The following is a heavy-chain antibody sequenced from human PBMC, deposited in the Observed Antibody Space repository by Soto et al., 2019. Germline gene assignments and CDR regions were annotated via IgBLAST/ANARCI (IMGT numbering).Heavy chain of an antibody. V-gene: IGHV3-23*01. CDR3: AKDDGRYCSSSSCLGGMDV. CDR2: ISGSGGST. D-gene: IGHD2-2*01. Sequence: PGGSLRLSCAASGFTFSSYAMSWVRQAPGKGLEWVSAISGSGGSTYYADSVKGRFTISRDNSKNTLYLQMNSLRAEDTAVYYCAKDDGRYCSSSSCLGGMDVWGLGTTVTVSS. J-gene: IGHJ6*02. CDR1: GFTFSSYA.